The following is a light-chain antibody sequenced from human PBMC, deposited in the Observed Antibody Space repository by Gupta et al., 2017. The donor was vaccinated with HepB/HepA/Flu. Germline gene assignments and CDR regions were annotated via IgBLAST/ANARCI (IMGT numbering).Light chain of an antibody. V-gene: IGLV1-47*01. CDR3: AAWYNSLRHVA. Sequence: QSVLTQPPSASWRPGQRVTIACSGSSSNVGRSFVYWYKQFPGASPKLLIYRNYQLPSGVPDRFFGSKSGSSASLAISGLRSEDEAKYYFAAWYNSLRHVAVGGGTKLTVL. J-gene: IGLJ2*01. CDR2: RNY. CDR1: SSNVGRSF.